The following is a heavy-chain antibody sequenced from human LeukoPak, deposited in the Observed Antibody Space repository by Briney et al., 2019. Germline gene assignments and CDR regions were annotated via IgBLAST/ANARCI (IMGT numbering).Heavy chain of an antibody. CDR3: ARPILIGYYPPDY. Sequence: ASVKVSCKASGYTFTGYYMHWVRQAPGQGLEWMGWINPNSGGTNYAQKFQGRVTMTRDTSISTAYMELSRLRSDGTAVYYCARPILIGYYPPDYWGQGTLVTVSS. J-gene: IGHJ4*02. CDR1: GYTFTGYY. CDR2: INPNSGGT. D-gene: IGHD3-9*01. V-gene: IGHV1-2*02.